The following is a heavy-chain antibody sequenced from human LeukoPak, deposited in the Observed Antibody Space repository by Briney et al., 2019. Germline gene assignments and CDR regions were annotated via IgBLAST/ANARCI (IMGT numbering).Heavy chain of an antibody. Sequence: GGSLRLSCAASGFSFSIYGIHWVRQTPAKGLEWVAYISNDENNKMYADFVKGRFTISRDNSKNTLYLQMNSLRAEDTAVYYCAELGITMIGGVWGKGTPVTISS. CDR2: ISNDENNK. CDR3: AELGITMIGGV. CDR1: GFSFSIYG. V-gene: IGHV3-30*18. D-gene: IGHD3-10*02. J-gene: IGHJ6*04.